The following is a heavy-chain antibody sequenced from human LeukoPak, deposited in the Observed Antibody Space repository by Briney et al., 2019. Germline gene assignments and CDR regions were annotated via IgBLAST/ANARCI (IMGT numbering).Heavy chain of an antibody. V-gene: IGHV1-46*01. Sequence: ASVKVSCKASGYIFTTYGISWVRQAPGQGLEWMGIINPSGGSTSYAQKFQGRVTMTRDTSTSTVYMELSSLRSEDTAVYYCLRGNSGYQYFVYWGQGTLVTVSS. J-gene: IGHJ4*02. D-gene: IGHD5-12*01. CDR2: INPSGGST. CDR3: LRGNSGYQYFVY. CDR1: GYIFTTYG.